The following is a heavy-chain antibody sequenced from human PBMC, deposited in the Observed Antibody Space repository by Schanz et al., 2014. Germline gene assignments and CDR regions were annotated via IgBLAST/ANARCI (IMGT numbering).Heavy chain of an antibody. J-gene: IGHJ4*02. Sequence: QVQLVQSGAEVKKPGASVKVSCKASGYTFTSYGISWVRQAPGQGLEWMGWISVYNHNKEYDQKFQGRVTMTTDTSTSTVYMELRSLRSDDTAVYYCARSAGRDFWSGYYTRFDYWGQGTLGTVSS. CDR2: ISVYNHNK. D-gene: IGHD3-3*01. CDR1: GYTFTSYG. CDR3: ARSAGRDFWSGYYTRFDY. V-gene: IGHV1-18*01.